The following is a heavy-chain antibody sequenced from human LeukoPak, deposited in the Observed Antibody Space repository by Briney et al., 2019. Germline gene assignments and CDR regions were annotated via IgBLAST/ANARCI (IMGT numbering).Heavy chain of an antibody. CDR3: TTDSFVLEWLSTLDY. CDR1: GLTFRTTW. Sequence: PGGSLRLSCATSGLTFRTTWMNWVRQAPGKGLEWVGRIKSKTDGGTTDYAAPVKGRFTTSRDDSKNTLYLQMNSLKTEDTAVYYCTTDSFVLEWLSTLDYWGQGTLVTVSS. CDR2: IKSKTDGGTT. D-gene: IGHD3-3*01. V-gene: IGHV3-15*07. J-gene: IGHJ4*02.